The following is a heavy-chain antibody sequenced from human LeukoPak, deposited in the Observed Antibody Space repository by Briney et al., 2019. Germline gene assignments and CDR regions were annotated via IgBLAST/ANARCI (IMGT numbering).Heavy chain of an antibody. CDR2: ISAYNGNT. D-gene: IGHD6-19*01. Sequence: ASVKVSCKASGYTFTGYHMHWVRQAPGQGLEWMGWISAYNGNTNYAQKLQGRVTMTTDTSTSTAYMELRSLRSDDTAVYYCARDPGYSSGWSPYYYYGMDVWGQGTTVTVSS. CDR3: ARDPGYSSGWSPYYYYGMDV. CDR1: GYTFTGYH. J-gene: IGHJ6*02. V-gene: IGHV1-18*04.